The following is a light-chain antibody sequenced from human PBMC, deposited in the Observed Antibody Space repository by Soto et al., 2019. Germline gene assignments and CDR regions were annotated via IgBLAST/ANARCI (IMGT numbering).Light chain of an antibody. V-gene: IGLV1-40*01. CDR2: GNS. CDR3: QSYDSSLSALYV. CDR1: XXXXGAGYD. J-gene: IGLJ1*01. Sequence: SVLTQPPSVSGAPGQRVTISCXXXXXXXGAGYDVHWYQQLPGTAPKLLIYGNSNRPSGVPDRFSGSKSGTSASLAITGLQAEDEADYYCQSYDSSLSALYVFGTGTKLTVL.